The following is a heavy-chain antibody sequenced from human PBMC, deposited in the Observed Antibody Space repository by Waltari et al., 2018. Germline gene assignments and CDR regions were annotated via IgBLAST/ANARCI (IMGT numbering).Heavy chain of an antibody. CDR3: ASNSAGDYYYYYMDV. J-gene: IGHJ6*03. Sequence: QVQLVQSGAEVKKPGASVKVSCKASGYTFTGYYMHWVRQAPGQGLEWMGGINPNSGGTNYAQKFQGRVTMTRETSISTAYMELSRLRSDDTAVYYCASNSAGDYYYYYMDVWGKGTTVTVSS. D-gene: IGHD1-1*01. CDR2: INPNSGGT. CDR1: GYTFTGYY. V-gene: IGHV1-2*02.